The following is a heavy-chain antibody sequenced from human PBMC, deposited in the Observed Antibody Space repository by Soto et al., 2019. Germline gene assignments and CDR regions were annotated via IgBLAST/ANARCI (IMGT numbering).Heavy chain of an antibody. D-gene: IGHD5-12*01. J-gene: IGHJ4*02. CDR2: IYHSGST. CDR3: ARGGSGYDPDFDY. Sequence: PSETLSLTCAVSGGSISSGGYSWSWIRQPPGKGLEWMGYIYHSGSTYYNPSLKSRVTISVDRSKNQFSLKLSSVTAADTAVYYCARGGSGYDPDFDYWGQGTLVTVSS. CDR1: GGSISSGGYS. V-gene: IGHV4-30-2*01.